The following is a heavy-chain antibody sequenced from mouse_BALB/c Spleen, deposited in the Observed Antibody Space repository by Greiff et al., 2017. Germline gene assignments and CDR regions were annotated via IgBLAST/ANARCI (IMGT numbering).Heavy chain of an antibody. V-gene: IGHV3-6*02. J-gene: IGHJ3*01. CDR1: GYSITSGYY. CDR2: ISYDGSN. Sequence: EVKLVESGPGLVKPSQSLSLTCSVTGYSITSGYYWNWIRQFPGNKLEWMGYISYDGSNNYNPSLKNRISITRDTSKNQFFLKLNSVTTEDTATYYCARAYYRYDEAWFAYWGQGTLVTVSA. CDR3: ARAYYRYDEAWFAY. D-gene: IGHD2-14*01.